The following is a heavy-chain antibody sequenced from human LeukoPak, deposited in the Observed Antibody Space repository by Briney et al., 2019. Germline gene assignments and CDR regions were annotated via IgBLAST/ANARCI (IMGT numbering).Heavy chain of an antibody. CDR2: IYYSGST. CDR3: ARRSGDYYYYGMDV. J-gene: IGHJ6*02. D-gene: IGHD3-3*01. CDR1: GVTISSYY. Sequence: SETLSLTCAVSGVTISSYYWSWIRQPPGKGLEWVGDIYYSGSTNYNPSLKSRVTISVDTSKNPFSLKLSSLTAADTAVYYCARRSGDYYYYGMDVGGQGTTVTVSS. V-gene: IGHV4-59*08.